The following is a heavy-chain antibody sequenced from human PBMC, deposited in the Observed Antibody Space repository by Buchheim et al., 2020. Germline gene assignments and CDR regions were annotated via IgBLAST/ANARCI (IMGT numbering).Heavy chain of an antibody. J-gene: IGHJ6*02. Sequence: QVQLVQSGAEVKKPGASVKVSCKVSGYTLTELSMHWVRQAPGKGLEWMGGFDPEDGETIYAQKFQGRVTMTEDTSTDTAYMRLSSLRSEDTAVYYCATRTRGITIFGVVITNPYYYYYGMDVWGQGTT. CDR2: FDPEDGET. D-gene: IGHD3-3*01. V-gene: IGHV1-24*01. CDR3: ATRTRGITIFGVVITNPYYYYYGMDV. CDR1: GYTLTELS.